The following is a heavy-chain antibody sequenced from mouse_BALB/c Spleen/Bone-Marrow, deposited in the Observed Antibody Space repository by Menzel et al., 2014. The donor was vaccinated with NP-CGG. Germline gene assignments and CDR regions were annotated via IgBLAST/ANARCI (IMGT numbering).Heavy chain of an antibody. J-gene: IGHJ4*01. CDR2: IIPNSGYS. D-gene: IGHD1-1*01. CDR1: GCTFTRYT. CDR3: TIRYYAMDY. V-gene: IGHV1-4*01. Sequence: VMLVESGAELARPGASVKMSCQASGCTFTRYTMHWEKKRPGQGLEWIGYIIPNSGYSNYNQKFKDKATLTADKSSSTAHMQLSSLTSEDSAVYYCTIRYYAMDYWGQGTSVTVSS.